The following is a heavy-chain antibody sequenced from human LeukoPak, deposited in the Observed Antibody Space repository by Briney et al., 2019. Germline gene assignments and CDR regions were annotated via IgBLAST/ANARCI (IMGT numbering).Heavy chain of an antibody. D-gene: IGHD3-22*01. CDR3: ARDRYYYDSSGYYYFDY. CDR2: IYTSGST. CDR1: GGSISSYY. Sequence: LETLSLTCTVSGGSISSYYWSWIRQPAGKGLEWIGRIYTSGSTNYNPSLKSRVTMSVDTSKNQFSLKLSSVTAADTAVYYCARDRYYYDSSGYYYFDYWGQGTLVTVSS. V-gene: IGHV4-4*07. J-gene: IGHJ4*02.